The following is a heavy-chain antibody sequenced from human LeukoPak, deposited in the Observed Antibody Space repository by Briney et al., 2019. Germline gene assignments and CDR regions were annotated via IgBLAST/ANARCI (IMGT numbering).Heavy chain of an antibody. J-gene: IGHJ5*02. D-gene: IGHD3-16*01. CDR3: AREFTLNWFDP. Sequence: GGSLRLSCAASGFTFSSYEMNWVRQAPGKGLEWVSYISGSGSTIYYADSVKGRYTISRDNAKNSLYLQMNSLRAEDTAVYYCAREFTLNWFDPWGQGTLVTVSS. CDR2: ISGSGSTI. CDR1: GFTFSSYE. V-gene: IGHV3-48*03.